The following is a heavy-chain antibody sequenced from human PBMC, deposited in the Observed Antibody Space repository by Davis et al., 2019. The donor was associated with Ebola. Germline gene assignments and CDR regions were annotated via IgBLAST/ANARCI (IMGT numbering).Heavy chain of an antibody. D-gene: IGHD2-15*01. J-gene: IGHJ3*02. V-gene: IGHV3-21*01. CDR2: ISSSSKYI. Sequence: GGSLRLSCAASGFTFSSNSMNWVRQAPGKGLEWVSSISSSSKYIYYADSVKGRFTISRDNAKNSLYLQMNSLRAEDTAVYYCARDSDILVVVAAADGFDIWGQGTLVTVSS. CDR1: GFTFSSNS. CDR3: ARDSDILVVVAAADGFDI.